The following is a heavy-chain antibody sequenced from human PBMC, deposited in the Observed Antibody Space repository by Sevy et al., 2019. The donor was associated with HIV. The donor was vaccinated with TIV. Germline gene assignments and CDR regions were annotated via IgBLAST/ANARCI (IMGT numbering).Heavy chain of an antibody. CDR1: GFTFSKYS. J-gene: IGHJ4*02. CDR2: LTLGCGEK. Sequence: GGSLRLSCAASGFTFSKYSMSWVRHPPGKGLEWVSTLTLGCGEKNYADSVKGRFTISRDNSKSSVYLEMNNLRPEDTAVYYCAREGCTKPHDYWGQGTLVTVSS. D-gene: IGHD2-8*01. V-gene: IGHV3-23*01. CDR3: AREGCTKPHDY.